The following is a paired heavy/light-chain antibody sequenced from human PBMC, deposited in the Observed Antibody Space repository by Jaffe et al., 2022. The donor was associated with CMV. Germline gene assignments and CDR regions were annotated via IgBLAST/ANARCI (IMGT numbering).Heavy chain of an antibody. Sequence: QVQLVQSGAEVKKPGASVKVSCKASGYTFTNYGVSWVRQAPGQGLEWMGWISPYNHNTNYAQKFQGRVTMTTDTSTSTAYMELRSLSSGDTAVYYCVRDGALVATPEYYYGMDVWGQGTTVTVSS. V-gene: IGHV1-18*01. CDR1: GYTFTNYG. CDR2: ISPYNHNT. D-gene: IGHD5-12*01. CDR3: VRDGALVATPEYYYGMDV. J-gene: IGHJ6*02.
Light chain of an antibody. J-gene: IGKJ4*01. CDR1: QGIRND. CDR3: LQHTVYPLT. CDR2: GAS. V-gene: IGKV1-17*01. Sequence: DIQMTQSPSSLSASVGDSVTITCRASQGIRNDFGWYQQKPGKAPKRLIYGASSLESGVPSRFSGSGSGTEFTLTISSLQPEDFATYYCLQHTVYPLTFGGGTKVEIK.